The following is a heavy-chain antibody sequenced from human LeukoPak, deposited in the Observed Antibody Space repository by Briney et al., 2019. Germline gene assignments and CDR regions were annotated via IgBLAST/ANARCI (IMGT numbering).Heavy chain of an antibody. V-gene: IGHV3-7*01. Sequence: GGSLRLSCVASGFTFGSYWMTWVRQAPGKGLEWVANIQEDGGEKYYVDSVRGRFTISRDNAKNSLFLQMNHLRGEDTAIYYCAKIRREKRDGYERFFDIGAKGKMSTVFS. D-gene: IGHD5-24*01. J-gene: IGHJ3*02. CDR3: AKIRREKRDGYERFFDI. CDR2: IQEDGGEK. CDR1: GFTFGSYW.